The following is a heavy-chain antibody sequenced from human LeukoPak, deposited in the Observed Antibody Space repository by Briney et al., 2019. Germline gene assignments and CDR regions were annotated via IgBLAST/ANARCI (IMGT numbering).Heavy chain of an antibody. V-gene: IGHV1-2*02. D-gene: IGHD1-26*01. Sequence: VASVKVSCTSSGYTFTGYYMHWVRQAPGQGLEWVGWINPNSGGTNYAQKFQGRVTMTRGTSIRTAYMQLIRRRSDDTAVYYCARDLRRVGATHRHFDYWGQGTLVTVSS. CDR2: INPNSGGT. CDR1: GYTFTGYY. CDR3: ARDLRRVGATHRHFDY. J-gene: IGHJ4*02.